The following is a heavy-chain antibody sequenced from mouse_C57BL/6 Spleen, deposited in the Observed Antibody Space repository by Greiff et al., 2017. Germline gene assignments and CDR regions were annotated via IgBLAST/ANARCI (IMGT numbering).Heavy chain of an antibody. CDR1: GFTFSDYG. D-gene: IGHD2-4*01. V-gene: IGHV5-17*01. Sequence: DVKLVESGGGLVKPGGSLKLSCAASGFTFSDYGLHWVRQAPEKGLEWVAYISSGRSTIYYADTVKGRFTISRDNAKNTLFLQMTSLRSEDTAMYDCAKGFYYDYDEACAYWGQGTLVTVSA. CDR2: ISSGRSTI. CDR3: AKGFYYDYDEACAY. J-gene: IGHJ3*01.